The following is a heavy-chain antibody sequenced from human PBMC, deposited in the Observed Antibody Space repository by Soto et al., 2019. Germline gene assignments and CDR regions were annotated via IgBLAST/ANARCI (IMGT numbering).Heavy chain of an antibody. CDR1: GFSLSTSGVG. D-gene: IGHD2-2*01. J-gene: IGHJ5*02. CDR3: PHRYRHFYP. V-gene: IGHV2-5*02. Sequence: QITLKESGPTLVKPTQTLTLTCTFSGFSLSTSGVGVGWSRQTPGKALEWLALIYWDDEKPYSTCQKSRHTIPKPASKNHVVLTLPNIDPLDTATYYCPHRYRHFYPWGQGTLVTVSS. CDR2: IYWDDEK.